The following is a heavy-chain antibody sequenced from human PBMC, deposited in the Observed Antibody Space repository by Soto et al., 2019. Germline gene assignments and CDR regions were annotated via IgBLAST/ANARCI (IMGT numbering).Heavy chain of an antibody. CDR1: GYTFTSYA. J-gene: IGHJ4*02. CDR2: INAGNGNT. D-gene: IGHD4-17*01. Sequence: QVQLVQSGAEVKKPGASVKVSCKASGYTFTSYAMHWVRQAPGQRLEWMGWINAGNGNTKYSQKFQGRVTITRDTSASPAYMELSSLRSEDTAVYYCARDKVTTVVTLGYFDYWGQGTLVTVSS. V-gene: IGHV1-3*01. CDR3: ARDKVTTVVTLGYFDY.